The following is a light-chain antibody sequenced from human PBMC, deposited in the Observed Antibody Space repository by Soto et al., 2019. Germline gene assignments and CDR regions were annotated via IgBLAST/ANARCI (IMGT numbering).Light chain of an antibody. J-gene: IGLJ2*01. Sequence: QSVLTQPPSASGSPGQSVTISCTGTSSDVGAYNYVSWYQQHPGKAPKLMIYEVTKRPSGVPDRFSGSKSGNTASLTVSGLQAEDEADYYCNSYGGTNNLVFGGGTKLTVL. CDR2: EVT. V-gene: IGLV2-8*01. CDR1: SSDVGAYNY. CDR3: NSYGGTNNLV.